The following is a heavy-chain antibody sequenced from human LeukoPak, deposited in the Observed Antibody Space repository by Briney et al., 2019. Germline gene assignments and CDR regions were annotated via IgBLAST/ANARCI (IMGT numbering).Heavy chain of an antibody. D-gene: IGHD3-10*01. V-gene: IGHV4-31*03. J-gene: IGHJ4*02. CDR2: IYYSGST. CDR3: ATYYYGSGMNSFGY. CDR1: GGSISSGDYY. Sequence: SETLSLTCTVSGGSISSGDYYWSWIRQHPGKGLEWIGYIYYSGSTHYNPSLKSRVTISVDTSKNQFSLKLNSVTAADTAVYYCATYYYGSGMNSFGYWGQGTLVTVSS.